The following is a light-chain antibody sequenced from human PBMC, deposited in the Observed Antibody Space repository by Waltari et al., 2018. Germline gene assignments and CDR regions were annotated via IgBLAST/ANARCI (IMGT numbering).Light chain of an antibody. CDR2: KAS. CDR3: QQYNSFSFT. Sequence: DIQMTQSPSTLSASVGDTGTITCRASQRISNWVAWYQQKPGKAPHLLIYKASTSEGGVPSRFSGSGSGTEFTLTISSLQPDDFATYYCQQYNSFSFTFGPGTKVDI. J-gene: IGKJ3*01. CDR1: QRISNW. V-gene: IGKV1-5*03.